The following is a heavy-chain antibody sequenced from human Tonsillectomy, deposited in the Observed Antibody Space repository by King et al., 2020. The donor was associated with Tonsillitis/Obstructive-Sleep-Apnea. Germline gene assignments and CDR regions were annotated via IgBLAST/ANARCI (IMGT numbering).Heavy chain of an antibody. CDR2: IKQDGSEK. D-gene: IGHD4-23*01. Sequence: VQLVQSGGGLVQPGGSLRLSCAASGFTFSNYWVYWVRQAPGKGLEWVANIKQDGSEKYYVDSVKGRCTITRDNAKNSLYLQMNSLRAEDTAVYYCARDKAGGWYFDLWGRGTLVTVSS. J-gene: IGHJ2*01. V-gene: IGHV3-7*03. CDR1: GFTFSNYW. CDR3: ARDKAGGWYFDL.